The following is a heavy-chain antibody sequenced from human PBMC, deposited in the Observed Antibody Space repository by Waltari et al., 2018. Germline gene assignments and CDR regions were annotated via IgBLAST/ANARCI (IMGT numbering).Heavy chain of an antibody. CDR1: GYTLPPYY. D-gene: IGHD2-2*01. CDR2: INPNRGDK. CDR3: ARESAFSTSWYPGFDP. J-gene: IGHJ5*02. Sequence: QVQLVQSGAEVKKPGAPVNVSCKASGYTLPPYYIHWVRQAPGQGLEWMGRINPNRGDKKYARKFQDRVTMTRDTSVNTAYMVVGRLTSDDTAVYFCARESAFSTSWYPGFDPWGQGTLVTVAS. V-gene: IGHV1-2*06.